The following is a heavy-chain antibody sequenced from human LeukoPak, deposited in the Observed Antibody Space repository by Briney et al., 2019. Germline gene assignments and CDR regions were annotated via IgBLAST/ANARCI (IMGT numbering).Heavy chain of an antibody. Sequence: GASVKVSCKASGGTFSSYAISWVRRAPGQGLEWMGGIIPIFGTANYAQKFQGRVTITADESTSTAYMELSSLRSEDTAVYYCAREGTLGYCSSTSCPVNYYYYGMDVWGQGTTVTVSS. CDR2: IIPIFGTA. J-gene: IGHJ6*02. D-gene: IGHD2-2*01. CDR3: AREGTLGYCSSTSCPVNYYYYGMDV. V-gene: IGHV1-69*13. CDR1: GGTFSSYA.